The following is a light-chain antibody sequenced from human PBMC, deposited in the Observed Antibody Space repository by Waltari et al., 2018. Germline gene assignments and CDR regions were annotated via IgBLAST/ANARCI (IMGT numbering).Light chain of an antibody. CDR1: AKNVGIHG. J-gene: IGLJ1*01. Sequence: QSALTQDASVSGTVGQKVTLSCLGTAKNVGIHGVGWYQQTSGAPKTVMIGSSRPSGIPDRFSGSQAGTTASLTISGLQPEDDGDYYCSTWDYGLSTHVFGGGTKVTVL. V-gene: IGLV1-44*01. CDR3: STWDYGLSTHV. CDR2: GSS.